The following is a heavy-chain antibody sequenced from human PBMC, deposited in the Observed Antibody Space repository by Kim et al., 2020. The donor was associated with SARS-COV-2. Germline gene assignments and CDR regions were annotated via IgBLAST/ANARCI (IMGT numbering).Heavy chain of an antibody. V-gene: IGHV3-13*01. J-gene: IGHJ6*02. D-gene: IGHD2-15*01. Sequence: GGSLRLSCAASGFTFSSYDMHWVRQATGKGLEWVSAIGTAGDTYYPGSVKGRFTISRENAKNSLYLQMNSLRAGDTAVYYCARGGPLGYCSGGSCYSRSLYYYYGMDVWGQGTTVTVSS. CDR1: GFTFSSYD. CDR2: IGTAGDT. CDR3: ARGGPLGYCSGGSCYSRSLYYYYGMDV.